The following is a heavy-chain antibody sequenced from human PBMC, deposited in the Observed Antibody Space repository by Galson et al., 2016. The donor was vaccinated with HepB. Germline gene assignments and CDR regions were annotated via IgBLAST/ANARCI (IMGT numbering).Heavy chain of an antibody. Sequence: SETLSLTCVVSGGSFSSFSWSWIRQTPDKKLQWIGEVTHDGHTNYHPSLKTRVSMSPGTSKNQFSLKLRSVTAADTAMYSCAYSSGFLDSWGLGTWVTVSS. CDR3: AYSSGFLDS. CDR2: VTHDGHT. D-gene: IGHD6-25*01. J-gene: IGHJ4*02. V-gene: IGHV4-34*01. CDR1: GGSFSSFS.